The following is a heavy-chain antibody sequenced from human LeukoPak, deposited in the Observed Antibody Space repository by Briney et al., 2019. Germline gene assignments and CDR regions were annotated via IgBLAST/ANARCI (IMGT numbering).Heavy chain of an antibody. D-gene: IGHD1-26*01. CDR3: ARDGDSGSYIDY. CDR2: IYTSGST. CDR1: GGSISSYY. J-gene: IGHJ4*02. V-gene: IGHV4-4*07. Sequence: SETLSLNCTVSGGSISSYYWSWIRQPAGKGLEWIGRIYTSGSTNYNPSLKSRVTMSVDTSKNQFSLKLSSVTAADTAVYYCARDGDSGSYIDYWGQGTLVTVSS.